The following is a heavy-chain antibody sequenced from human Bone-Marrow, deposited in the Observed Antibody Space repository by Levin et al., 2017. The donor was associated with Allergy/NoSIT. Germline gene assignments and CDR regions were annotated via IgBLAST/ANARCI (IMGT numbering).Heavy chain of an antibody. CDR2: IIPAFGTL. CDR1: GGIFTSYA. V-gene: IGHV1-69*06. CDR3: ARAVIASAIVGNWFDP. Sequence: SVKVSCKSSGGIFTSYAINWVRQAPGQGLEWMGGIIPAFGTLKYAQKFQDRVTISADTSTTTAYLEMNNLRYEDTAVYYCARAVIASAIVGNWFDPWGQGTLVTVSS. J-gene: IGHJ5*02. D-gene: IGHD2-2*02.